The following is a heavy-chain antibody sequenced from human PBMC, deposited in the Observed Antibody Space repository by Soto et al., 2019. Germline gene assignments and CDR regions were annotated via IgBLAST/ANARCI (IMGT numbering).Heavy chain of an antibody. D-gene: IGHD3-22*01. J-gene: IGHJ4*02. CDR1: GFTFSSYS. V-gene: IGHV3-21*01. CDR2: ISSSSSYI. Sequence: EVQLVESGGGLVKPGGSLRLSCAASGFTFSSYSMNWVRQAPGKGLEWVSSISSSSSYIYYADSVKGRFTISRDNAKKSLYMKMNRLRAEYKAVYYCARGIYDSSGYQGDYWCQGTLVTVSS. CDR3: ARGIYDSSGYQGDY.